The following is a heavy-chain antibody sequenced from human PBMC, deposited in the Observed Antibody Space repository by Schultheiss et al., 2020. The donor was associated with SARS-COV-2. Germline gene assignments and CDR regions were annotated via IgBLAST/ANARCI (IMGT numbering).Heavy chain of an antibody. CDR3: ARGTYSSSWYGSLKFDY. V-gene: IGHV4-34*01. Sequence: GSLRLSCAVYGGSFSGYYWSWIRQPPGKGLEWIGEINHSGSTNYNPSLKSRVTRSVDTSKNQFSLKLSSVTAADTAVYYCARGTYSSSWYGSLKFDYWGQGTLVTVSS. CDR1: GGSFSGYY. J-gene: IGHJ4*02. CDR2: INHSGST. D-gene: IGHD6-13*01.